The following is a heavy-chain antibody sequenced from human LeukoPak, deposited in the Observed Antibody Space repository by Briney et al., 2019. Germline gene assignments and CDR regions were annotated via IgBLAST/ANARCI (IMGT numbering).Heavy chain of an antibody. CDR3: AGGTTANWFDP. V-gene: IGHV3-66*02. D-gene: IGHD1-7*01. CDR1: GFTVSSNY. CDR2: IYSGGST. J-gene: IGHJ5*02. Sequence: GGSLRLSCAASGFTVSSNYMSWVRQAPGKGLEWVSVIYSGGSTYYADSVKGRFTISRDNSKNTLYLQMNSLRAEDTAVYYYAGGTTANWFDPWGQGTLVTVSS.